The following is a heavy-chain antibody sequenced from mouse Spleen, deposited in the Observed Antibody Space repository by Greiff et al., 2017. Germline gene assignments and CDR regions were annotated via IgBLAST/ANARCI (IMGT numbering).Heavy chain of an antibody. CDR2: IYPSDSYT. CDR3: TRNYGSSSSLYYAMDY. V-gene: IGHV1-69*02. Sequence: QVQLQQPGAELVRPGASVKLSCKASGYTFTSYWINWVKQRPGQGLEWIGNIYPSDSYTNYNQKFKDKATLTVDKSSNTAYMQLSSPTSEDSAVYYCTRNYGSSSSLYYAMDYWGQGTSVTVSS. CDR1: GYTFTSYW. D-gene: IGHD1-1*01. J-gene: IGHJ4*01.